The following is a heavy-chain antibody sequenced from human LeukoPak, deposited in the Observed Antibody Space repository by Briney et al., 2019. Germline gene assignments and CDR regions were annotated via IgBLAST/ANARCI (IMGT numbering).Heavy chain of an antibody. Sequence: ASVKVSCKVSGYTLTELSMHWVRQAPGKGLEGRGGFVLENGETIYAQKFQGRVTMTEDTSTDTAYMELSSLRSEDTAVYYCATVIRSYDFWSGYYPKAFDIWGQGTMVTVSS. J-gene: IGHJ3*02. V-gene: IGHV1-24*01. CDR2: FVLENGET. CDR1: GYTLTELS. CDR3: ATVIRSYDFWSGYYPKAFDI. D-gene: IGHD3-3*01.